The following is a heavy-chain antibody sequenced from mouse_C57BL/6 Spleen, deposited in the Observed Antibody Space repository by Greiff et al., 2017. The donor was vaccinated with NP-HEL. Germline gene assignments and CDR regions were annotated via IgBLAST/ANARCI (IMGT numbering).Heavy chain of an antibody. CDR1: GYAFSSYW. Sequence: VQLQQSGAELVKPGASVKISCKASGYAFSSYWMNWVKQRPGRGLEWIGRIDPNSGGTKYNEKSKSKATLTVDKPSSTAYMQLSSLTSEDSAVYYCARVTTVVAPFDYWGQGTTLTVSS. V-gene: IGHV1-72*01. CDR2: IDPNSGGT. J-gene: IGHJ2*01. D-gene: IGHD1-1*01. CDR3: ARVTTVVAPFDY.